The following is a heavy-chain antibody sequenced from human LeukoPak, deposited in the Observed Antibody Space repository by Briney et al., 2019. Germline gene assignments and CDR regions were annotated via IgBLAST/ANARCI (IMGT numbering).Heavy chain of an antibody. D-gene: IGHD1-26*01. Sequence: PGRSLRLSRAVSGFIFSSYGMHWVRQAPGKGLEWVAAISYDESNKYYAESVKGRFTISRDNYKNTLYLQMNSLGADDTAVYYCAKAFQRGWERDAFAFWGQGTLVTVSS. CDR1: GFIFSSYG. CDR2: ISYDESNK. CDR3: AKAFQRGWERDAFAF. J-gene: IGHJ3*01. V-gene: IGHV3-30*18.